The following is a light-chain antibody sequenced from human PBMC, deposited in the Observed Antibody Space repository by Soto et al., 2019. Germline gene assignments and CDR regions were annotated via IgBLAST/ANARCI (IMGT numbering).Light chain of an antibody. CDR2: DAS. V-gene: IGKV3-20*01. Sequence: FVLTQSPGTLSLSPGERATLSCRASQTVRNNYLAWYQQKPGQAPRLLIYDASSRATGIPDRFSGGGSGTDFTLTISRLEPEDFAVYYCQQFSSYPLNFGGGTKVDI. CDR3: QQFSSYPLN. CDR1: QTVRNNY. J-gene: IGKJ4*01.